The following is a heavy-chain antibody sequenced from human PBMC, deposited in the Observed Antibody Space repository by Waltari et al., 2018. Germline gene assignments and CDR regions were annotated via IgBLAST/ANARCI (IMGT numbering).Heavy chain of an antibody. D-gene: IGHD3-3*01. CDR3: ARVTIFGVGSPRRSYYYYYMDV. V-gene: IGHV4-4*02. CDR2: IYHSGST. J-gene: IGHJ6*03. CDR1: GGSISSSNW. Sequence: QVQLQESGPGLVKPSGTLSLTCAVSGGSISSSNWWSWVRQPPGKGLEWIGEIYHSGSTNYNPSLKSRVTISVDKSKNQFSLKLSSVTAADTAVYYCARVTIFGVGSPRRSYYYYYMDVWGKGTTVTVSS.